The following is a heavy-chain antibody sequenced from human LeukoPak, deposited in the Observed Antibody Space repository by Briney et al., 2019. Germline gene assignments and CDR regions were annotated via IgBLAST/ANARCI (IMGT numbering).Heavy chain of an antibody. D-gene: IGHD4-23*01. CDR3: ARDRGYHDYGGIHNYYFDY. CDR1: GFTFSSYE. Sequence: GGSLRLSCAASGFTFSSYEMNWVRQAPGKRLEWASYISSSGSTIYYADSVKGRFTISRDNAKNSLYLQMNSLRAEDTAVYHCARDRGYHDYGGIHNYYFDYWGQGTLVTVSS. CDR2: ISSSGSTI. J-gene: IGHJ4*02. V-gene: IGHV3-48*03.